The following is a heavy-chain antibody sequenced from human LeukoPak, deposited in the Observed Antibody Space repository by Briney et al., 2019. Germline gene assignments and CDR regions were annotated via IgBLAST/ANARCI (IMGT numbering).Heavy chain of an antibody. CDR1: GYTFTSYY. D-gene: IGHD4-23*01. Sequence: ASVKVSCKASGYTFTSYYMHWVRQAPGQGLEWMGIINPSGGSTSYAQKFQVRVTMTRDMSTSTVYMELSSLRSEDTAVYYCARDGRRLDYGGKSGNWFDPWGQGTLVTVSS. J-gene: IGHJ5*02. CDR2: INPSGGST. V-gene: IGHV1-46*01. CDR3: ARDGRRLDYGGKSGNWFDP.